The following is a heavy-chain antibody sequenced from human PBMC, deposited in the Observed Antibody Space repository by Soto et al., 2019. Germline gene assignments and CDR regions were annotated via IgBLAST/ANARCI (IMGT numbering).Heavy chain of an antibody. Sequence: QVQLVQSGAEVKKPGSSVKVSCRASGGTFGSYAISWVRQAPGQGPEWMGGIIPITGTANYAQKFQGRVTITADESTRTASMQLSSLRSEDTAVYYCARLQGSSTSLEIYYYYYYGMDVWGQGTTVTVSS. CDR3: ARLQGSSTSLEIYYYYYYGMDV. CDR1: GGTFGSYA. CDR2: IIPITGTA. J-gene: IGHJ6*02. V-gene: IGHV1-69*01. D-gene: IGHD2-2*01.